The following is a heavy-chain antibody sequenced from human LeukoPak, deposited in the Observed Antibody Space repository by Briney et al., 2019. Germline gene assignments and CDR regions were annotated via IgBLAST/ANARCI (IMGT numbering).Heavy chain of an antibody. D-gene: IGHD6-13*01. V-gene: IGHV3-23*01. Sequence: GESLKISCAASGFTFSSYAMSWVRQAPGKGLEWVSAISGSGGSTYYADSVKGRFTISRDNSKNTLYLQMNSLRAEDTAVYYCAKDYPLYSSSWVHWGQGTLVTVSS. CDR1: GFTFSSYA. CDR3: AKDYPLYSSSWVH. CDR2: ISGSGGST. J-gene: IGHJ4*02.